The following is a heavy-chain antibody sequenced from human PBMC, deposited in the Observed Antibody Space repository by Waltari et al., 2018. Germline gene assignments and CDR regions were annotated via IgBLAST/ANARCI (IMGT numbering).Heavy chain of an antibody. CDR1: GVSITSNRNY. J-gene: IGHJ3*01. D-gene: IGHD5-12*01. V-gene: IGHV4-39*01. CDR2: VSYSGTT. Sequence: QLQLQESGPRLVRPSETLSLICRVSGVSITSNRNYWAWIRQSPGQGLELIGTVSYSGTTYISPSLKSRVSVSRDTSKNQVSLILGSVTAADMAVYYCATYIGASVGTAAFDVWGQGTMVTVSS. CDR3: ATYIGASVGTAAFDV.